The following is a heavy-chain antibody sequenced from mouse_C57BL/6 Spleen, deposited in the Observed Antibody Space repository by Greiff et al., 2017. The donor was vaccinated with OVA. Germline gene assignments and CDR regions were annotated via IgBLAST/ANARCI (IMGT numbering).Heavy chain of an antibody. CDR2: IYPSASET. V-gene: IGHV1-61*01. Sequence: QVQLQQPGAELVRPGSSVKLSCKASGYTFTSYWMDWVKQRPGQGLEWIGNIYPSASETHYNQKLKDKATLTVDKSSSTAYMQLSRLTSEDSAVYYGAALGRRSSFAYWGQGTLVTVSA. CDR3: AALGRRSSFAY. J-gene: IGHJ3*01. D-gene: IGHD4-1*01. CDR1: GYTFTSYW.